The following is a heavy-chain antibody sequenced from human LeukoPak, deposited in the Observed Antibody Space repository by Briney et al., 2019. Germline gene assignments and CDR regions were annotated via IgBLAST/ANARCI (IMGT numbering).Heavy chain of an antibody. CDR1: GFTFSSYW. V-gene: IGHV3-74*01. CDR3: ARDSRYYDFWSGSTQRWFDP. J-gene: IGHJ5*02. Sequence: GGSLRLSCAASGFTFSSYWMHWVRQAPGKGLVWVSRINSDGSSTSYADSVEGRFTISRDNAKNTLYLQMNSLRAEDTAVYYCARDSRYYDFWSGSTQRWFDPWGQGTLVTVSS. D-gene: IGHD3-3*01. CDR2: INSDGSST.